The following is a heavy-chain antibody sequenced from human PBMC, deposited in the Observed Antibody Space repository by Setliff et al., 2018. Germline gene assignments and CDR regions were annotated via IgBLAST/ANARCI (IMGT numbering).Heavy chain of an antibody. V-gene: IGHV3-15*07. CDR3: TTDPSPTFGGVIGAAFDF. CDR1: GLTFSGAW. Sequence: PGGSLRLSCAVSGLTFSGAWLNWVRQAPGKGLEWVGRIKSKTDGETTDYVAPVKDRFTISRDDSKSTLYLQMNSLKTEDTALYYCTTDPSPTFGGVIGAAFDFWGQGTMVTVSS. J-gene: IGHJ3*01. CDR2: IKSKTDGETT. D-gene: IGHD3-16*01.